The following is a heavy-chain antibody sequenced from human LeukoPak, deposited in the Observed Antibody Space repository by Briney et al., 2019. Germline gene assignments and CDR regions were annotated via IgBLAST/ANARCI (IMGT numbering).Heavy chain of an antibody. CDR3: AREALRIAVAGPIGY. CDR1: GYTFTGYY. J-gene: IGHJ4*02. D-gene: IGHD6-19*01. V-gene: IGHV1-2*02. CDR2: INPNSGGT. Sequence: EASVKVSCKASGYTFTGYYMHWVRQAPGQGLEWMGWINPNSGGTNYAQKFQGRVTMTRDTSISTAYMELSRLRSDDTAVYYCAREALRIAVAGPIGYWGQGTLVTVSS.